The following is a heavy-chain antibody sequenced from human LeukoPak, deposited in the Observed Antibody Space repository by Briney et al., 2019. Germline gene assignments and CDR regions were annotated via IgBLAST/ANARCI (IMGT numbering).Heavy chain of an antibody. V-gene: IGHV1-46*01. CDR1: GYTFTSYY. J-gene: IGHJ4*02. CDR2: INPSGGST. D-gene: IGHD3-10*01. Sequence: ASVKVSCKASGYTFTSYYMHWVRQAPGQGLEWMGIINPSGGSTSYAQKFQGRVTMTRDTSTSTVYMELSSLRSEDTAVYYCARDRGITMVRGVIGGYFDYWGQGTLVTVSS. CDR3: ARDRGITMVRGVIGGYFDY.